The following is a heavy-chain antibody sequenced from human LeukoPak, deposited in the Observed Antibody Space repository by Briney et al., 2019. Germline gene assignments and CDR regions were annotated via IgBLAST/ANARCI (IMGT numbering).Heavy chain of an antibody. J-gene: IGHJ6*02. CDR2: IWYDGSNK. D-gene: IGHD6-13*01. CDR1: GFTFSSYG. Sequence: GGSLRLSCAASGFTFSSYGMHWVRQAPGKGLEWVAVIWYDGSNKYYADSVKGRFTISRDNSKNTLYLQMNSLRAEDTAVYYCARDGQSSWVIAAAGNGMDVWGQGTTVTVSS. CDR3: ARDGQSSWVIAAAGNGMDV. V-gene: IGHV3-33*01.